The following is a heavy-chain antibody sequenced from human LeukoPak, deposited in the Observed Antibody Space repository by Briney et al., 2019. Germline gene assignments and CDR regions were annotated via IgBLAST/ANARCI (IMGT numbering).Heavy chain of an antibody. Sequence: GGSLRLSCAASGFTFSSYAMSWVRQAPGKGLEWVSAISGSGGSTYYADSVKGRFTISRDNSKNTLYLQMNSLRAEDTAVYYCAKVRGSGYYYYMDVWGKGTTVTVSS. J-gene: IGHJ6*03. D-gene: IGHD3-10*01. V-gene: IGHV3-23*01. CDR2: ISGSGGST. CDR1: GFTFSSYA. CDR3: AKVRGSGYYYYMDV.